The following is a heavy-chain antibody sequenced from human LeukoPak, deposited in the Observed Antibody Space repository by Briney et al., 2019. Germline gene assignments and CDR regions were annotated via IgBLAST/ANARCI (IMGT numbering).Heavy chain of an antibody. J-gene: IGHJ4*02. D-gene: IGHD2-2*01. V-gene: IGHV3-21*01. CDR1: LFTLSTYI. Sequence: WGALRLSLAPSLFTLSTYIMNWVRQAPAKGVDWVSSISMGSSYIYYADSVKGRFTIYRDNAANSLYLQMHSLSAEGTAVYYCARGGPGSCTSTSCHGDYWGQGTLVTVSS. CDR2: ISMGSSYI. CDR3: ARGGPGSCTSTSCHGDY.